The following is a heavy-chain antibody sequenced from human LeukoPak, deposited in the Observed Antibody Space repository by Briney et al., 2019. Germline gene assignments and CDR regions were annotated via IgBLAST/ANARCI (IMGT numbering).Heavy chain of an antibody. J-gene: IGHJ4*02. CDR2: ISSSGSTI. V-gene: IGHV3-11*04. D-gene: IGHD5-18*01. Sequence: PGGSLRLSCAASGFTFSDYYMSWIRQAPGKGLEWVSYISSSGSTIYYTDSVKGRFTISRDNSKNTVFLQIISLTAEDTAVYYCARAVRGYSFGSTPTLTFFDYWGQGTLVTVSS. CDR1: GFTFSDYY. CDR3: ARAVRGYSFGSTPTLTFFDY.